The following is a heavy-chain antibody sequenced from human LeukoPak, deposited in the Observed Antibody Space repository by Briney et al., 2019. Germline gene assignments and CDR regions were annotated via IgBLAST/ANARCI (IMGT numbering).Heavy chain of an antibody. J-gene: IGHJ5*02. CDR3: ARGKTGTTDWFDP. D-gene: IGHD1-7*01. Sequence: GGSLRLSCAASGFTSSSYSMNWVRQAPGKGLEWVSSISSSSSYIYYADSVKGRFTISRDNAKNSLYLQMNSLRAEDTAVYYCARGKTGTTDWFDPWGQGTLVTVSS. V-gene: IGHV3-21*01. CDR2: ISSSSSYI. CDR1: GFTSSSYS.